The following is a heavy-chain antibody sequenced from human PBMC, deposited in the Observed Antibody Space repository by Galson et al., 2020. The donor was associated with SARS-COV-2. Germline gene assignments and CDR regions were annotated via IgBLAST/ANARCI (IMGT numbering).Heavy chain of an antibody. V-gene: IGHV3-48*03. Sequence: GESLKISCVGSGFTLSSHEMHWVRQAPGKGLDWISYINTNGATTWYADSVKGRFTMSRDNAKNSIYLQMNSLRVEDTAIYYCARDYSDIYDGFDIWGQGTMVTVSS. CDR3: ARDYSDIYDGFDI. D-gene: IGHD3-22*01. CDR2: INTNGATT. CDR1: GFTLSSHE. J-gene: IGHJ3*02.